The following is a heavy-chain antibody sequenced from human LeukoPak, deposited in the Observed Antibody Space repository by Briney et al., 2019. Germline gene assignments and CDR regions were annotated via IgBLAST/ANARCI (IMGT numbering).Heavy chain of an antibody. V-gene: IGHV4-59*01. D-gene: IGHD4-17*01. Sequence: PSETLSLTCTVSGGSINNYYWSWIRQPPGKGLEWIGYIYYRGSTNYNPSLKSRVTFSVDTSKNQFSLKFNSVTAADTAVYYCARGGDYGDLRHFDYWGQGTLVTVSS. CDR3: ARGGDYGDLRHFDY. CDR2: IYYRGST. J-gene: IGHJ4*02. CDR1: GGSINNYY.